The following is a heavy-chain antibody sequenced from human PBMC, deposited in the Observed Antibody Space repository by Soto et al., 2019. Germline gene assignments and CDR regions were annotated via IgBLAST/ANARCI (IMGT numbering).Heavy chain of an antibody. CDR1: GGSISNYY. Sequence: PSETLSLTCTVSGGSISNYYWNWIRQPAGKGLEWIGRIYTSGSTNYNPSLKSRVTMSVDTSKNQFSLKLSSVTAADTAVYYCARSIAAAGWGFDYWGQGTLVTVS. D-gene: IGHD6-13*01. CDR3: ARSIAAAGWGFDY. V-gene: IGHV4-4*07. J-gene: IGHJ4*02. CDR2: IYTSGST.